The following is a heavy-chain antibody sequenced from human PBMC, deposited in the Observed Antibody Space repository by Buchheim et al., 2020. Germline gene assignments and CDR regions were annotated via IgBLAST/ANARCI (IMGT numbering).Heavy chain of an antibody. Sequence: QLQLQESGSGLVKPSQTLSLTCAVSGGSISSGGYSWSWIRQPPGKGLEWIGNIYHSGSTYYNPTLKSPVPISVDRSKNQLSLKLSSVTAADSAVYYCARAPLTTVTTEGYYFDYWGQGTL. CDR3: ARAPLTTVTTEGYYFDY. J-gene: IGHJ4*02. V-gene: IGHV4-30-2*01. D-gene: IGHD4-17*01. CDR1: GGSISSGGYS. CDR2: IYHSGST.